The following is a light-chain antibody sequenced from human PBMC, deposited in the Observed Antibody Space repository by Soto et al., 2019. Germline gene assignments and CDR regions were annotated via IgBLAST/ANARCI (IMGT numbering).Light chain of an antibody. CDR3: QQYYNSWT. CDR2: KTS. Sequence: DIQMTQSPSTLSASVGDRVTVTCRASQSVSSWLAWYQQKPGKAPKLLIYKTSSLESGVPSRFSGSGSGTEFTLTISSLQPDDFATYYCQQYYNSWTFGQGTKVEMK. V-gene: IGKV1-5*03. J-gene: IGKJ1*01. CDR1: QSVSSW.